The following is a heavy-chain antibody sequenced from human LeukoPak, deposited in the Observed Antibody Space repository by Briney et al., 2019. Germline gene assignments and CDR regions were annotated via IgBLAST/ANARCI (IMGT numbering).Heavy chain of an antibody. CDR1: GFTFSSYG. CDR3: AKERGAYCGGDCYSDY. V-gene: IGHV3-30*18. Sequence: PGGSLRLSCAASGFTFSSYGMHWVRQAPGKGLEWVAVISYDGSNKYYADSVRGRFAISRDNSKNTLYLQMNSLRAEDTAVYYCAKERGAYCGGDCYSDYWGQGTLVTVSS. D-gene: IGHD2-21*01. J-gene: IGHJ4*02. CDR2: ISYDGSNK.